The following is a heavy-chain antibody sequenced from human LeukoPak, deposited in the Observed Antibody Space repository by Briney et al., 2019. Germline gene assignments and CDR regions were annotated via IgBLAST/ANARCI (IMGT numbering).Heavy chain of an antibody. V-gene: IGHV3-48*01. Sequence: GGSLRLSXAASGFTFSSYSMNWVRQAPGKGLEWVSYISSSSSTIYYADSVKGRFTISRDNAKNSLYLQMNSLRAEDTAVYYCARLYNDFWTDYYYMDVWGTGTTVTVSS. CDR2: ISSSSSTI. CDR3: ARLYNDFWTDYYYMDV. CDR1: GFTFSSYS. D-gene: IGHD3-3*01. J-gene: IGHJ6*03.